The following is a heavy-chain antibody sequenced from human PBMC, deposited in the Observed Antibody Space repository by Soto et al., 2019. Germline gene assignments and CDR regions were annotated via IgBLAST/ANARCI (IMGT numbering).Heavy chain of an antibody. D-gene: IGHD3-3*01. Sequence: EVQLVESGGGLIQQGESLRLSCEASGFAVSRHYITWVRQAPGKGLEWVSVIHAGGTTYYTDSVKGRFTTSKDNSKNTVYLQMNSLRAEDTAVYYCAREKHDFWSGYFLDYWGQGTLVTVSS. V-gene: IGHV3-53*01. J-gene: IGHJ4*02. CDR2: IHAGGTT. CDR1: GFAVSRHY. CDR3: AREKHDFWSGYFLDY.